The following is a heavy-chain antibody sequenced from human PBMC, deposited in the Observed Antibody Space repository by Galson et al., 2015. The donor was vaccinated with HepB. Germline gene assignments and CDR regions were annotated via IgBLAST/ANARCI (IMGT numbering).Heavy chain of an antibody. Sequence: SVKVSCKASGYTFTSYGISRVRQAPGQGLEWMGWISAYNGNTNYAQKLQGRVTMTTDTSTSTAYMELRSLRSDDTAVYYCARDRADIVVVPAAMGYYYYYMDVWGKGTTVTVSS. J-gene: IGHJ6*03. CDR2: ISAYNGNT. CDR1: GYTFTSYG. V-gene: IGHV1-18*01. D-gene: IGHD2-2*01. CDR3: ARDRADIVVVPAAMGYYYYYMDV.